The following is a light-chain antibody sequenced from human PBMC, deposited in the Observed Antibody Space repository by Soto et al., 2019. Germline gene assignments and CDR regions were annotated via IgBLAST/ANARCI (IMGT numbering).Light chain of an antibody. J-gene: IGKJ1*01. Sequence: DAVMTQSPDSLAVSLGERAAINCKSSQSVLYSSDNKNYLAWYQQKPGQPPKLLIYWAATRESGVPDRFSGSGSGTDFTLTIRSLQAEDVAVYYCQQYYRTPATFGQGTKVDIK. CDR2: WAA. V-gene: IGKV4-1*01. CDR3: QQYYRTPAT. CDR1: QSVLYSSDNKNY.